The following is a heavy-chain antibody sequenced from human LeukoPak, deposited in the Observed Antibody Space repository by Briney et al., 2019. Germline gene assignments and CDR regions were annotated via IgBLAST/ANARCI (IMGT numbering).Heavy chain of an antibody. J-gene: IGHJ4*02. CDR2: IYYSGST. CDR1: GGSISSGGYY. D-gene: IGHD4-23*01. Sequence: SQTLSLTCTVSGGSISSGGYYWSWIRQHPGKGLEWIGYIYYSGSTYYNPSLKSRVTISVDTSKNQFSLKLSSVTAADTAVYYCVRGGMVRLGPFDYWGQGTLVTVSS. V-gene: IGHV4-31*03. CDR3: VRGGMVRLGPFDY.